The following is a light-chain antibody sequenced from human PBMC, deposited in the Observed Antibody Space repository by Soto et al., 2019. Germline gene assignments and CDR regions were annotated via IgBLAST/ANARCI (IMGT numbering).Light chain of an antibody. CDR3: CSYVGSSMLV. CDR2: EVV. Sequence: QSALTQPASVSGSPGQSITISCTGSSSDVGPYNLVSWYQHHPGKAPKLMISEVVKRPAGVSNRSGGYNSGNTAPLTISGLEAEDDADYCSCSYVGSSMLVFGGGTKLTVL. CDR1: SSDVGPYNL. J-gene: IGLJ2*01. V-gene: IGLV2-23*02.